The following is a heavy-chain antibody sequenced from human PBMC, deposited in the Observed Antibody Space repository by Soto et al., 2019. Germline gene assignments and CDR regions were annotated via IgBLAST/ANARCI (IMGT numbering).Heavy chain of an antibody. V-gene: IGHV4-39*01. Sequence: QLQLQESGPGLVKPSETLSLTCTVSGGSISSSSYYWGWIRQPPGKGLEWIGSIYYSGSTYYNPSLKSRVTISVDTSKNQFSLKLSSVTAADTAVYYCARRGGSGRWVAFDIWGQGTMVTVSS. J-gene: IGHJ3*02. D-gene: IGHD3-10*01. CDR3: ARRGGSGRWVAFDI. CDR1: GGSISSSSYY. CDR2: IYYSGST.